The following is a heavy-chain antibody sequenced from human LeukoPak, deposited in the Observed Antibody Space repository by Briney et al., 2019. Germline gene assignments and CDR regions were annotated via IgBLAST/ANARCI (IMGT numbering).Heavy chain of an antibody. CDR3: ASSGPYSSGVFDY. Sequence: GASVKVSCKASGYTFTSYYMHWVRQAPGQGLEWMGGIIPIFGTANYAQKFQGRVTITADESTSTAYMELSSLRSEDTAVYYCASSGPYSSGVFDYWGQGTLVTVSS. CDR1: GYTFTSYY. CDR2: IIPIFGTA. D-gene: IGHD6-19*01. V-gene: IGHV1-69*13. J-gene: IGHJ4*02.